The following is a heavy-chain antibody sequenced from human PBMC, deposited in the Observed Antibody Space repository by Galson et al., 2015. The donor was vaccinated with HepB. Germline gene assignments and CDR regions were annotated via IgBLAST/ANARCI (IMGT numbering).Heavy chain of an antibody. Sequence: SLRLSCAASGFTFSSYAMSWVRQAPGKGLEWVSAISGSGGSTYYADSVKGRFTISRDNSKNTLYLQMNSLRAEDTAVYYCAKGGAVGSSGWSYYFDYWGQGTLVTVSS. CDR1: GFTFSSYA. J-gene: IGHJ4*02. D-gene: IGHD6-19*01. CDR3: AKGGAVGSSGWSYYFDY. V-gene: IGHV3-23*01. CDR2: ISGSGGST.